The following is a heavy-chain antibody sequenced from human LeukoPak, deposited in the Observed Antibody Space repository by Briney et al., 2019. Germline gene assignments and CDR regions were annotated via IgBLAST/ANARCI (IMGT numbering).Heavy chain of an antibody. V-gene: IGHV3-23*01. Sequence: PGGSLRLSCAASGFTFSSYAMSWVRQAPGKGLEWVSGISGTGGNTYYADSVKGRFTISRDNSKNTLYLQMNSLRAEDTAVYYCARISCTGDRCKPYSYYDMDVWGQGTTVTVSS. CDR2: ISGTGGNT. J-gene: IGHJ6*02. CDR3: ARISCTGDRCKPYSYYDMDV. D-gene: IGHD2-8*02. CDR1: GFTFSSYA.